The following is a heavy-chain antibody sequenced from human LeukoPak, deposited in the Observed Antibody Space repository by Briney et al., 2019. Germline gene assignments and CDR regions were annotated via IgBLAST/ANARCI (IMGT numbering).Heavy chain of an antibody. D-gene: IGHD3-22*01. Sequence: GGSLRLSCAASGFTFDDYAMHWVRQAPGKGLEWVSLISWDGGSTYYADSVKGRFTISRDNAKNTLYLQMNSLRAEDTAVYYCARGLYYYDSSGYGYWGQGTLVTVSS. CDR1: GFTFDDYA. CDR2: ISWDGGST. V-gene: IGHV3-43D*03. CDR3: ARGLYYYDSSGYGY. J-gene: IGHJ4*02.